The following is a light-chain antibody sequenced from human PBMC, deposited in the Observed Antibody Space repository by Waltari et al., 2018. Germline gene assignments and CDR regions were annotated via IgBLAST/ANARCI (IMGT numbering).Light chain of an antibody. CDR2: SAS. Sequence: VILTQSPATLSLSPGERATLSCRASQSVSSYLAWYQQKPGQAPRLLIHSASSRATGIPDRFSCSGSGTEFTLTISSLEPEDVGVYHCYQHSSGYTFGPGTKLDIK. J-gene: IGKJ3*01. CDR3: YQHSSGYT. CDR1: QSVSSY. V-gene: IGKV3-11*01.